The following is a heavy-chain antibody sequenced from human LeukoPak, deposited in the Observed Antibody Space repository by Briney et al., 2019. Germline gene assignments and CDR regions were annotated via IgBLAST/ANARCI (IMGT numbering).Heavy chain of an antibody. V-gene: IGHV3-23*01. D-gene: IGHD2-15*01. J-gene: IGHJ4*02. CDR1: GFSFSSYA. Sequence: QTGGSLRLSCAASGFSFSSYAMSWARQAPGEGLEWVSAIGGSGGSTYYAACVKGRFTIARDNSKNTLYMQMNSLRAEDTAVYYCAKDGVVVAAYFFDYWGQGTLVTVSS. CDR2: IGGSGGST. CDR3: AKDGVVVAAYFFDY.